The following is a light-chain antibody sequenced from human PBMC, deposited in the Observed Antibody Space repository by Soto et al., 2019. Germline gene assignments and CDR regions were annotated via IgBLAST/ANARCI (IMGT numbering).Light chain of an antibody. Sequence: EIGLPPSPYTLSLSPRERATLSCKASQTVTSGYLAWYQQKPGQAPRLLIYGVSTGATGIPDRFSGSGSGTDFTLTISRLEPEDFAVYFCQVYGSSSKPFGQGTKVDIK. J-gene: IGKJ1*01. CDR3: QVYGSSSKP. CDR2: GVS. CDR1: QTVTSGY. V-gene: IGKV3-20*01.